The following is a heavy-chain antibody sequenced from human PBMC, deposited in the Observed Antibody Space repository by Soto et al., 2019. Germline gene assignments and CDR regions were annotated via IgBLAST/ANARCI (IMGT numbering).Heavy chain of an antibody. J-gene: IGHJ4*02. CDR1: GTSIGNYY. CDR2: IYDSGNT. CDR3: AGEHSRSAAFDY. D-gene: IGHD6-6*01. Sequence: SETLSLTCTVSGTSIGNYYWSWIRQPPGKGLEWIGHIYDSGNTNYNPALKSGVTMSVDTSKNQFFLKLTSVTAADTAVYYCAGEHSRSAAFDYWGQGTLVTVSS. V-gene: IGHV4-59*01.